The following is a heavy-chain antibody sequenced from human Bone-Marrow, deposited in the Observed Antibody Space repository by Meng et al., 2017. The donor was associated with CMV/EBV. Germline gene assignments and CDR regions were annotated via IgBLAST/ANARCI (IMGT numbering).Heavy chain of an antibody. J-gene: IGHJ6*02. D-gene: IGHD6-13*01. CDR3: ARGQQQLAGGLDV. CDR1: GFTFSYYY. Sequence: GGTLRLSCVASGFTFSYYYMNWIRQAPGKGLEWVSCIGSSGTTIYYADSVKGRFTVSRDNAKNSLYLQMNSLRAEDTAVYYCARGQQQLAGGLDVWGQGTTVTVSS. CDR2: IGSSGTTI. V-gene: IGHV3-11*01.